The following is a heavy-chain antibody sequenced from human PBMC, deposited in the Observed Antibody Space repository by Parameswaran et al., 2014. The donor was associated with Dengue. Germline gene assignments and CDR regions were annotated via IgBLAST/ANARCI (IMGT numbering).Heavy chain of an antibody. CDR3: ARVDYYGSGTPNWFDP. D-gene: IGHD3-10*01. Sequence: WVRQAPGQGLEWMGWMNPNSGNTGYAQKFQGRVTMTRNTSISTAYMELTSLRSEDTAVYYCARVDYYGSGTPNWFDPWGQGTLVTVSS. CDR2: MNPNSGNT. J-gene: IGHJ5*02. V-gene: IGHV1-8*01.